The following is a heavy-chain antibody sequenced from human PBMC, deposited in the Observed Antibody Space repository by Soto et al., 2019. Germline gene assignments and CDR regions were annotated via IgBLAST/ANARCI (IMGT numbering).Heavy chain of an antibody. CDR2: VSIGGST. CDR3: AKRRGAGGHFDY. V-gene: IGHV3-23*01. Sequence: GGSLRLSCAASGFTFSSYAMGWVRQGPGKGLEWVAVVSIGGSTHYADSVRGRFTISRDNSKNTLSLQMNSLTAENTAVYFCAKRRGAGGHFDYWGQGALVTVSS. CDR1: GFTFSSYA. D-gene: IGHD2-15*01. J-gene: IGHJ4*02.